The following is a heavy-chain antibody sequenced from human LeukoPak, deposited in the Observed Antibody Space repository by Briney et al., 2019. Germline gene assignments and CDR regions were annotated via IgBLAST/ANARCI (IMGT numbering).Heavy chain of an antibody. V-gene: IGHV4-59*08. Sequence: PSETLSLTCTVSGGSISSYYWSWIRQPPGKGLEWIGYIYYSGSTNYNPSLKSRVTISVDTSKNQFSLKLSSVTAADTAVYYCATYSSSRHHFDYWGQGILVTVSS. D-gene: IGHD6-6*01. CDR1: GGSISSYY. J-gene: IGHJ4*02. CDR2: IYYSGST. CDR3: ATYSSSRHHFDY.